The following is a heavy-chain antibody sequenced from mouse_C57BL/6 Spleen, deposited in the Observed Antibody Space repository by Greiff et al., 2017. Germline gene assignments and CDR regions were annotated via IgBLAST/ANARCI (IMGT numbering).Heavy chain of an antibody. Sequence: VQLQESGAELVRPGASVKLSCKASGYTFTDYYINWVKQRPGQGLEWIARIYPGSGNTYYNEKFKGKATLTAEKSSSTAYMQLSSLTSEDSAVYFCARSGGYYPYLYFDGWGTGTTVTVSS. D-gene: IGHD2-3*01. V-gene: IGHV1-76*01. CDR1: GYTFTDYY. CDR3: ARSGGYYPYLYFDG. J-gene: IGHJ1*03. CDR2: IYPGSGNT.